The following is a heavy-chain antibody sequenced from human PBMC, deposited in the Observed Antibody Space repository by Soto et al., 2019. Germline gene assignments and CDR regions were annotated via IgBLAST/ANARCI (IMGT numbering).Heavy chain of an antibody. Sequence: QVQLVQSGAEVKKPGSSVKVSCKASGGTFSSYAISWVRQAPGQGLEWMGGIIPIFGTTNYAQKLQGRATTTADESTSTASMALSSLRSEDTAVYYCASGGRDAYTEEAFDIWGQGTMVTVSS. D-gene: IGHD2-15*01. CDR3: ASGGRDAYTEEAFDI. J-gene: IGHJ3*02. V-gene: IGHV1-69*12. CDR1: GGTFSSYA. CDR2: IIPIFGTT.